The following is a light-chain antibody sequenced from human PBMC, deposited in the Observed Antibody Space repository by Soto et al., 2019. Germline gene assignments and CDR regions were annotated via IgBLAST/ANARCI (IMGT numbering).Light chain of an antibody. CDR1: QSVSSS. CDR3: QFYGSSLIT. Sequence: EVVMTQSPATLSVSPGDTATLSWRASQSVSSSLAWYQQKPGQPPRLLIYGSSTRATGVPARFSGSGSGTDLTLTISRLEPEDSAVYYCQFYGSSLITFGQGTRLEIK. CDR2: GSS. J-gene: IGKJ5*01. V-gene: IGKV3-15*01.